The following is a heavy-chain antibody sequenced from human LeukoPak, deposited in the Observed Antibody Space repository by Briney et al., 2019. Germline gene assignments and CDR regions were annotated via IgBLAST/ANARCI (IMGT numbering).Heavy chain of an antibody. J-gene: IGHJ4*02. D-gene: IGHD3-16*01. CDR3: AREPPGGGFDY. Sequence: PGGSLRLSCAASGFSFDDYGLTWVRQAPGKGLEWVSGINWNGDSTDYADSVKGRFTISRDNAKNSLYLQMNSLRAEDTAVYYCAREPPGGGFDYWGQGTLVTVSS. CDR2: INWNGDST. V-gene: IGHV3-20*04. CDR1: GFSFDDYG.